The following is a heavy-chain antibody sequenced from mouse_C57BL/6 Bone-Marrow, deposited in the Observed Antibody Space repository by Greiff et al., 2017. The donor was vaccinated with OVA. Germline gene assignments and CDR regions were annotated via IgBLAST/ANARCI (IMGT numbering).Heavy chain of an antibody. V-gene: IGHV1-42*01. D-gene: IGHD2-13*01. J-gene: IGHJ3*01. CDR1: GYSFTGYY. CDR2: INPSTGGT. Sequence: VQLQQSGPELVKPGASVKISCKASGYSFTGYYMNWVKQSPEKSLEWIGEINPSTGGTTYNQKFKAKATLTVDKSSSTAYMQLKSLKSEDSAVYYCARGETSPFAYWGQGTLVTVSA. CDR3: ARGETSPFAY.